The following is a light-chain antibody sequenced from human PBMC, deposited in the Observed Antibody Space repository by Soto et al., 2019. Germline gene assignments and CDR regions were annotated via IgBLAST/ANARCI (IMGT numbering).Light chain of an antibody. J-gene: IGLJ1*01. CDR2: SNN. V-gene: IGLV1-44*01. CDR3: AAWDDSLNGSYV. Sequence: SVLTQPPSASGTPGQRVTISCSGSSSNIGSNTVNWYQRPPGTAPKLLIYSNNQRPSGVPDRSSGSKSGTSASLAISGLQSEDEADYYCAAWDDSLNGSYVFGTGTKVTVL. CDR1: SSNIGSNT.